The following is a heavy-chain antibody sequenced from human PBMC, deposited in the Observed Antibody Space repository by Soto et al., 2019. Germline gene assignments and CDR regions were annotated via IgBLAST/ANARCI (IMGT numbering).Heavy chain of an antibody. CDR2: IYSGGNT. Sequence: EVQLVESGGGLIQPGGSLRLSCAASGFTVSNHYMSWVRQSPEKGLEWVSLIYSGGNTYYADSVKGRFSTSRDNSMNTVYLQMTSVRAEDTAVYYCAGGPNCDYVWGQGTLVTVSS. J-gene: IGHJ4*02. CDR1: GFTVSNHY. CDR3: AGGPNCDYV. D-gene: IGHD4-17*01. V-gene: IGHV3-53*01.